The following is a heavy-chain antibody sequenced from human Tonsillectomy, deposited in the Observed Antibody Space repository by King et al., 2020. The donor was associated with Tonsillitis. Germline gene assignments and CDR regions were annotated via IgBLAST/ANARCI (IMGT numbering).Heavy chain of an antibody. Sequence: VQLVESGGGLVQPGGSLRLSCAASGFTFSSYAMSWVRQAPGKGLEWVSAISGSGGSTYYADSVKGRFTISGDNSKNTLYLQMNSLRAEDPAVYYCAKEDLLQGYSSPPLGYWGQGXLVTVSS. CDR1: GFTFSSYA. J-gene: IGHJ4*02. V-gene: IGHV3-23*04. D-gene: IGHD6-13*01. CDR2: ISGSGGST. CDR3: AKEDLLQGYSSPPLGY.